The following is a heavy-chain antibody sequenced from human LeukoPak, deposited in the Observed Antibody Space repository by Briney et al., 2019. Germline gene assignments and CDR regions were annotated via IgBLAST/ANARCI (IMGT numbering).Heavy chain of an antibody. CDR2: MNPVSGNT. CDR1: GYTFTTYD. J-gene: IGHJ5*02. CDR3: ARGRGSGHKENWFDP. D-gene: IGHD6-19*01. Sequence: ASVKVSCEASGYTFTTYDINWVRQATGQGLEWMGWMNPVSGNTGYVQKFQGRVTMTRNTSISTAYMELSSLKSEDTAVYYCARGRGSGHKENWFDPWGQGTLVTVSS. V-gene: IGHV1-8*01.